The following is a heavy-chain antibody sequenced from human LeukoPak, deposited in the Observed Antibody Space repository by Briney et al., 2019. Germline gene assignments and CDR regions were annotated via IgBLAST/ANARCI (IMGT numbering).Heavy chain of an antibody. CDR3: AREILIFFTKDDFWSGYLDY. D-gene: IGHD3-3*01. V-gene: IGHV4-61*02. Sequence: PSQTLSLTCTVSGGSISSGSYYWSWIRQPAGKGLEWIGRIYTSGSTNFNPSLKSRVTILLDTSKNQFSLRLSSVTAADTAVYYCAREILIFFTKDDFWSGYLDYWGQGTLVTVSS. CDR2: IYTSGST. CDR1: GGSISSGSYY. J-gene: IGHJ4*02.